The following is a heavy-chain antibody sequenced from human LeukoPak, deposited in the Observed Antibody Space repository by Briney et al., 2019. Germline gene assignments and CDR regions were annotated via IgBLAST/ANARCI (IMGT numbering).Heavy chain of an antibody. CDR3: ARDISTGWSLEY. CDR1: GFTLTNFG. CDR2: ISYDGSDK. Sequence: GGSLRLSCAASGFTLTNFGMHWVRRAPGKGLEWVTFISYDGSDKSYTDSVKGRFTISRDNSKNTLYLQMNSLRDDHTVVYYCARDISTGWSLEYWGQGTLVTVSS. D-gene: IGHD6-19*01. J-gene: IGHJ4*02. V-gene: IGHV3-30*03.